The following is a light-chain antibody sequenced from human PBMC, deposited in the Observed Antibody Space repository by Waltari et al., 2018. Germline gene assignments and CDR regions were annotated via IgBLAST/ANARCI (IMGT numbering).Light chain of an antibody. J-gene: IGLJ2*01. CDR1: NSNVGSYNL. Sequence: QSALTQPASVSGSPGQSITISCTGFNSNVGSYNLVSWYPTHPGNAPKPLIYEGNRRPSGVSNRFSGTKSDHTASLTLSGLQAEDEADYYCCSNVGSSVFFGGGTKLTVL. V-gene: IGLV2-23*03. CDR2: EGN. CDR3: CSNVGSSVF.